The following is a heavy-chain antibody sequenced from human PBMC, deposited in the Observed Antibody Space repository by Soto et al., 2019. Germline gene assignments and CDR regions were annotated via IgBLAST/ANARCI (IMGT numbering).Heavy chain of an antibody. CDR2: VYYNGRT. Sequence: SETLSVTCGVSGGSFNANFWAWVRQPPGKGLDWIGEVYYNGRTNYNPSLKSRVTISVDTSNNQFSLKLSSVTAADTAVYYCASARWDYWGQGTRVTVSS. CDR3: ASARWDY. J-gene: IGHJ4*02. V-gene: IGHV4-34*01. CDR1: GGSFNANF.